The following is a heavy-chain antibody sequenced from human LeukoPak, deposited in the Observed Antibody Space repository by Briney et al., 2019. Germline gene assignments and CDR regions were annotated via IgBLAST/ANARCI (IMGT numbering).Heavy chain of an antibody. J-gene: IGHJ3*02. V-gene: IGHV3-30*04. Sequence: GRSLRLSCAASGFTFSSYAMHWVRQAPGKGLEGVAVISYDGSNKYYADSVKGRFTISRDNSKNTLYLQMNSLRAEDTAVYYCARVRPGRSAFDIWGQGTMVTVSS. CDR2: ISYDGSNK. CDR3: ARVRPGRSAFDI. CDR1: GFTFSSYA. D-gene: IGHD3-10*01.